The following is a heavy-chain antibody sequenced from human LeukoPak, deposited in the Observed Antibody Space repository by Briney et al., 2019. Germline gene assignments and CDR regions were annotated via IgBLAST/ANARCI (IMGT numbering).Heavy chain of an antibody. CDR2: INPKRGDT. J-gene: IGHJ5*02. D-gene: IGHD6-13*01. CDR1: GYTFTGSY. V-gene: IGHV1-2*02. CDR3: ARIAAALNWFDP. Sequence: ASVKVSCKASGYTFTGSYMHWVRQAPGQGLEWMGWINPKRGDTNYAQKFEGRVTMTRDTSISTAYMELSRLRFDDTAVYYCARIAAALNWFDPWGQGTLVTVSS.